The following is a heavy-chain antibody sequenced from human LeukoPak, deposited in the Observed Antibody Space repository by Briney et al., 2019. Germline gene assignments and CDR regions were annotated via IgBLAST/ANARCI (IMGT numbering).Heavy chain of an antibody. D-gene: IGHD1-26*01. CDR1: GGSISSGGYY. V-gene: IGHV4-31*03. Sequence: SQTLSLTCTVSGGSISSGGYYWSWIRQHPGKGLEWIGYIYYSGSTYYNPSLKSRVTISADTSKNQFSLKLSSVTAADTAVYYCARAQVGAPDYWGQGTLVTVSS. CDR3: ARAQVGAPDY. J-gene: IGHJ4*02. CDR2: IYYSGST.